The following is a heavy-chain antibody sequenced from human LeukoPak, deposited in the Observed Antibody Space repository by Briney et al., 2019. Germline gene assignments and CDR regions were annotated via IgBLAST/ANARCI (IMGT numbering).Heavy chain of an antibody. D-gene: IGHD6-19*01. CDR3: AREPSEYFDY. CDR1: GFTFSRYW. J-gene: IGHJ4*02. CDR2: INADGSST. Sequence: GGSLRLSCAASGFTFSRYWMHWVRQAPGKGLVWVSRINADGSSTNYADSVKGRFTISRDNAKNTLYLQMNSLRAEDTAVYYCAREPSEYFDYWGQGTLVTVSS. V-gene: IGHV3-74*01.